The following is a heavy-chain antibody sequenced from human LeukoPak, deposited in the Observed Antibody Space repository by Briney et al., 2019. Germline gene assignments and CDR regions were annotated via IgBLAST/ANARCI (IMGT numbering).Heavy chain of an antibody. V-gene: IGHV3-21*01. Sequence: GGSLRLSCAASEFTFSSYNMNWVRQAPGKGLEWVSSISSFSSYMYYADSVKGRFTISRDNAKNSLYLQMSSLRAEDTAVYYCARTYGDYVPPPYYYYYYYMDVWGKGTTVTVSS. CDR1: EFTFSSYN. CDR3: ARTYGDYVPPPYYYYYYYMDV. D-gene: IGHD4-17*01. J-gene: IGHJ6*03. CDR2: ISSFSSYM.